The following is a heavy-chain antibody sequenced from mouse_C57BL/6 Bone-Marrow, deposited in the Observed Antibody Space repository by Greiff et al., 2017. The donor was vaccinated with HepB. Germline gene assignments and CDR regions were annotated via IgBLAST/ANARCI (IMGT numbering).Heavy chain of an antibody. J-gene: IGHJ4*01. Sequence: VQLQESGPGLVQPSQSLSITCTVSGFSLTSYGVHWVRQSPGKGLEWLGVIWRGGSTDYNAAFMSRLSITKDNSKSQVFFKMNSLQADDTAIYYCAAYYSNSLAMDYWGQGTSVTVSS. V-gene: IGHV2-5*01. CDR2: IWRGGST. D-gene: IGHD2-5*01. CDR3: AAYYSNSLAMDY. CDR1: GFSLTSYG.